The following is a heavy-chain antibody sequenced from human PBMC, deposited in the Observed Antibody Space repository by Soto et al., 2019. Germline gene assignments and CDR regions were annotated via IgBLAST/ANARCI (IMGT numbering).Heavy chain of an antibody. D-gene: IGHD3-10*01. CDR3: ARFGFTYYYDD. CDR1: GFTFSSYA. Sequence: EVQLVESGGGLVQPGGSLRLSCAASGFTFSSYAMNWVRQAPGKGLEYVSAISSNGGSTYYANSVKGRFSISRDNSKNTLYLQMGSLRDEDTAVYYCARFGFTYYYDDWGQGTLVTVSS. J-gene: IGHJ4*02. V-gene: IGHV3-64*01. CDR2: ISSNGGST.